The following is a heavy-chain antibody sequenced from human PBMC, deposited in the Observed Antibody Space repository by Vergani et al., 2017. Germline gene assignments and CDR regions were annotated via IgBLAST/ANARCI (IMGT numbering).Heavy chain of an antibody. CDR3: AVEIYDYGGSRDFDY. J-gene: IGHJ4*02. CDR2: IRSKTYGATT. Sequence: EVQLVESGGDLVQPGRSLRLSCQTSGFNFGEYGVSWVRQAPGKGLEWIGFIRSKTYGATTEYAASVRGRFTISRDDSKGIAYLQMSSLKKEDTAVYRCAVEIYDYGGSRDFDYWGQGTLVVVYS. V-gene: IGHV3-49*04. D-gene: IGHD4-23*01. CDR1: GFNFGEYG.